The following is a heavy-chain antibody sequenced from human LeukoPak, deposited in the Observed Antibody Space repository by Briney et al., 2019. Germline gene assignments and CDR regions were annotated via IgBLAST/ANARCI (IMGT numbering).Heavy chain of an antibody. V-gene: IGHV5-51*01. CDR1: GYGFSTYW. CDR2: IYPSDSDI. D-gene: IGHD2-2*01. Sequence: GESLKISCKGSGYGFSTYWIAWARHMPEKGLEWMGFIYPSDSDIRYSPSFQGQVTISADKSTNTAYLQWSSLKASDTAVYYCARHMDKNKGYCSGSTCYDAFDIWGQGTTVTVSS. CDR3: ARHMDKNKGYCSGSTCYDAFDI. J-gene: IGHJ3*02.